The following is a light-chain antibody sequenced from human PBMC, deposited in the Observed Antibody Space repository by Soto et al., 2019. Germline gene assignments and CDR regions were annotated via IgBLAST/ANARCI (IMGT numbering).Light chain of an antibody. Sequence: IQMTQSPSSLSASVGDRVTITCRASQSISSWLAWYQQKPGKAPKLLIYDASSLESGVPSRFSGRGSGTEFTLTISSLQPDDFATYYCQQYNSYWTFGKGTKVDIK. CDR3: QQYNSYWT. CDR2: DAS. CDR1: QSISSW. V-gene: IGKV1-5*01. J-gene: IGKJ1*01.